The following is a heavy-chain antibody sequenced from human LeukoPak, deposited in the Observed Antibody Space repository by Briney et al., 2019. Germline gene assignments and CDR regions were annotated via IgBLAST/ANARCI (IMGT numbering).Heavy chain of an antibody. D-gene: IGHD3-3*01. J-gene: IGHJ4*02. Sequence: GGSLRLSCAASGFTFSSYWMHWVRQAPGKGPVWVARTNRDGSSTAYADSVKGRFTISKDNAKNTLYLLMNSLRAEDTAVYYCARDSVEWYIFDYWGQGTLATASS. CDR1: GFTFSSYW. CDR3: ARDSVEWYIFDY. CDR2: TNRDGSST. V-gene: IGHV3-74*01.